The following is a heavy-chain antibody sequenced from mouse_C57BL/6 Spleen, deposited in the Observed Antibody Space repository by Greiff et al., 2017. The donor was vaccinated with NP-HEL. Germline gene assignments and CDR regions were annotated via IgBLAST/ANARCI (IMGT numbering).Heavy chain of an antibody. V-gene: IGHV1-69*01. CDR3: ATYYYGFAY. D-gene: IGHD1-1*01. CDR1: GYTFTSYW. J-gene: IGHJ3*01. Sequence: QVQLQQPGAELVMPGASVKLSCKASGYTFTSYWMHWVKQRPGQGLVWIGEIDPSDSYTNYNQKFKGKSTLTVDKSSSTAYMQLSSLTSEDSAVYYCATYYYGFAYWGQGTLVTVSA. CDR2: IDPSDSYT.